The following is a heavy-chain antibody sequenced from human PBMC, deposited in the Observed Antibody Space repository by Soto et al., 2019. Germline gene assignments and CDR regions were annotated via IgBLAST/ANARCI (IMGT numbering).Heavy chain of an antibody. D-gene: IGHD3-10*01. CDR3: ARGPKTTYYYGSGSHYNKRGSYYYMDV. Sequence: QVQLQQWGAGLLKPSETLSLTCAVYGGSFSGYYWSWIRQPPGKGLEWIGEINHSGSTNYNPSLKSRVTISVDTSKNQFSLKLSSVTAADTAVYYCARGPKTTYYYGSGSHYNKRGSYYYMDVWGKGTTVTVSS. CDR2: INHSGST. J-gene: IGHJ6*03. V-gene: IGHV4-34*01. CDR1: GGSFSGYY.